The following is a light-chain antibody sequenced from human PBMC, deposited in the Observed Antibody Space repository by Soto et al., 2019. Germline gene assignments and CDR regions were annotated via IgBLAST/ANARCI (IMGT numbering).Light chain of an antibody. V-gene: IGLV1-40*01. CDR1: SSNIGAGYD. CDR3: QSYDSSLSGWDVV. Sequence: QSVLTQPPSVSGAPGQRVTISCTGRSSNIGAGYDVHWYQQLPGTAPKLLIYGNSNRPTGVPDRFSGSKSGTAASLAITGLQAEDEADYYCQSYDSSLSGWDVVFGGGTKVTVL. CDR2: GNS. J-gene: IGLJ2*01.